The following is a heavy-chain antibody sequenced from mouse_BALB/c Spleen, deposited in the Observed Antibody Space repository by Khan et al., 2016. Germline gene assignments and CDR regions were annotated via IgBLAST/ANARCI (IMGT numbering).Heavy chain of an antibody. CDR1: GYTSANYW. Sequence: QVQLQQSGAELARPGASVRLSCKASGYTSANYWMQWVKQRPGQGLEGIGSIYPGDGDTRYSQKFKDKATLTADKSSSSAYMHLRSVASEDSAVYYCADALFVYWGQGTLVTVSA. V-gene: IGHV1-87*01. CDR2: IYPGDGDT. CDR3: ADALFVY. J-gene: IGHJ3*01.